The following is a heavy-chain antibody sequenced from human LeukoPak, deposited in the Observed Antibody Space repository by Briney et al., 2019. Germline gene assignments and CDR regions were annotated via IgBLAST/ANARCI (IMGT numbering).Heavy chain of an antibody. J-gene: IGHJ3*02. V-gene: IGHV1-2*02. Sequence: ASVKVSCKTSGYTFTDYFLHWVRQAPGQGLKWMGWINPDNGGTNYAQIFQGRVTMTRDTSITTAYMELTSLTSNDTAMYYCARDSGGTNDAFDIWGQGTMVIVSS. CDR3: ARDSGGTNDAFDI. CDR2: INPDNGGT. CDR1: GYTFTDYF. D-gene: IGHD2-15*01.